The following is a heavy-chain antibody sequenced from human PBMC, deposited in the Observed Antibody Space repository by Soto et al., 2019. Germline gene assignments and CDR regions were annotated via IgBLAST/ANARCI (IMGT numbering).Heavy chain of an antibody. D-gene: IGHD3-22*01. Sequence: SETLSLTCTVSGGSISTYFWGWIRQPAGGGLEWIGRIYTTGSTSYNPSLKSRVTMSLDTSRNQFSLKLSSVTDADTGVYYCASEGGDFDSSGSGVYHYHGVDVWGQGTKVTVSS. CDR2: IYTTGST. CDR3: ASEGGDFDSSGSGVYHYHGVDV. V-gene: IGHV4-4*07. J-gene: IGHJ6*02. CDR1: GGSISTYF.